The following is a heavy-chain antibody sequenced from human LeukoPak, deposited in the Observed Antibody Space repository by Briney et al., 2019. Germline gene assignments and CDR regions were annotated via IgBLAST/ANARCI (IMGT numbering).Heavy chain of an antibody. D-gene: IGHD1-26*01. CDR3: ARDSGSHWDWFDP. Sequence: ASVKVSCKTSGYTFTSYDINWVRQASGQGLEWMGWINPNNGNTRYPQKFQGRVTMTRNISISTVYMELSSLGSGDTAVYYCARDSGSHWDWFDPWGQGTLVTVSS. CDR1: GYTFTSYD. J-gene: IGHJ5*02. V-gene: IGHV1-8*01. CDR2: INPNNGNT.